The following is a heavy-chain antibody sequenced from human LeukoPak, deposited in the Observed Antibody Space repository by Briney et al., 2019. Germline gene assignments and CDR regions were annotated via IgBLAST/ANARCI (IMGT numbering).Heavy chain of an antibody. Sequence: PSETLSLTCAVYGGSFSGYYWSWIRHPPGKGLEWIGEINHSGSTNYNPSLKSRVTISVDTSKNQFSLKLSSVTAADTAVYYCARGEWLRSWFGYWGQGTLVTVSS. V-gene: IGHV4-34*01. D-gene: IGHD5-12*01. J-gene: IGHJ4*02. CDR3: ARGEWLRSWFGY. CDR1: GGSFSGYY. CDR2: INHSGST.